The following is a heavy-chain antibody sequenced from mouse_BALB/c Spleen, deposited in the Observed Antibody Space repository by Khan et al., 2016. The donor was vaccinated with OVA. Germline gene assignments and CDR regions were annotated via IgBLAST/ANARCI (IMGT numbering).Heavy chain of an antibody. Sequence: QVQLQQSGAELVRPGSSVKISCKASGYAFSNYWMNWVRQGPGQGLEWIGQIYPGDGNTNYNGKFKGKATLTADKSSSTAYMQRSSLTSEDSAVYFCARSGYDFFAYWGQGTLVTVSA. D-gene: IGHD2-14*01. CDR1: GYAFSNYW. J-gene: IGHJ3*01. CDR2: IYPGDGNT. CDR3: ARSGYDFFAY. V-gene: IGHV1-80*01.